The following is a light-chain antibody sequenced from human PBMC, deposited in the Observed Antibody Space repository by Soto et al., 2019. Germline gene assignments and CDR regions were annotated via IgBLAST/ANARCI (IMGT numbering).Light chain of an antibody. J-gene: IGKJ1*01. V-gene: IGKV1-8*01. CDR3: QQSFSTPPT. Sequence: AIRMTQSPSSFSASTGDRVTMACRASQGISSYLAWYQQEPGKAPKLLIYAASTLQSGVPSRFSGSGSGTDFTLTISSLQPEDFATYFCQQSFSTPPTFGQGTKVDI. CDR2: AAS. CDR1: QGISSY.